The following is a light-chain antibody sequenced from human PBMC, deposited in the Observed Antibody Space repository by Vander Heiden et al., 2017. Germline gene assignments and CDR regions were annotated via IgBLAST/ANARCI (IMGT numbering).Light chain of an antibody. Sequence: QSALTQPASVSGSPGQSITISCTGTSSGIGGYNYVSWYQQHPGKAPKLMIYEVNNRPSGVSNRFSGSKSGNTASLTISGLQAEDEADYYCSSYTSSSTYVFGTGTKVTVL. V-gene: IGLV2-14*01. J-gene: IGLJ1*01. CDR3: SSYTSSSTYV. CDR2: EVN. CDR1: SSGIGGYNY.